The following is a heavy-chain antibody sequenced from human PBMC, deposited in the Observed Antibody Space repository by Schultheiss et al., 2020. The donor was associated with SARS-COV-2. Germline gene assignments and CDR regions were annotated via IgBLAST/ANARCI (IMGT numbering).Heavy chain of an antibody. CDR1: GFTFSSYA. D-gene: IGHD1-26*01. CDR3: AKDKRRGSYLDAFDI. J-gene: IGHJ3*02. CDR2: ISGSGGRT. Sequence: GGSLRLSCAASGFTFSSYAMSWVRQAPGKGLEWVSAISGSGGRTHYADSVKGRFTISRDNSKNTLYLQMNSLRAEDTAVYYCAKDKRRGSYLDAFDIWGQGTMVTVSS. V-gene: IGHV3-23*01.